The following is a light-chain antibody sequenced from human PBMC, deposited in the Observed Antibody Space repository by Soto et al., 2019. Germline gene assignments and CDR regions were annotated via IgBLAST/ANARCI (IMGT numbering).Light chain of an antibody. J-gene: IGKJ2*01. CDR1: QSAPSSN. CDR2: GAS. V-gene: IGKV3-11*01. CDR3: QQRSTWPPA. Sequence: ETVLTQSPGTLSLSPGERVTLSCRTSQSAPSSNLAWYQQKPGQAPRLLIYGASKRATGIPARFSGSGSGTDFTLTISSLEPEDFALYYCQQRSTWPPAFGQGTKVDIK.